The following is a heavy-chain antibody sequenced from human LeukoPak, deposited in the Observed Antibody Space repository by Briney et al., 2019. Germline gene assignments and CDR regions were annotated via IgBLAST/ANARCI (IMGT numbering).Heavy chain of an antibody. J-gene: IGHJ4*02. CDR2: ISWNSGSI. CDR3: AKDHYYDSSGPFDY. Sequence: PGGSLRLSCAASGFTFDDYAMHWVRQGPGKGLEWVSGISWNSGSIGYADSVKGRFTISRDNAKNSLYLQMNSLRAEDTALYYCAKDHYYDSSGPFDYWGQGTLVTVSS. CDR1: GFTFDDYA. V-gene: IGHV3-9*01. D-gene: IGHD3-22*01.